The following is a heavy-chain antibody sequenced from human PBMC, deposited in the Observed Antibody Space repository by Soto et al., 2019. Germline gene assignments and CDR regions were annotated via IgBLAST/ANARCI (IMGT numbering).Heavy chain of an antibody. CDR3: ASGAYSSSSYYYGMDV. CDR2: IYPGDSDT. CDR1: GYSFTSYW. Sequence: GESLKISCXGSGYSFTSYWIGWVRQMPGKGLEWMGIIYPGDSDTRYSPSFQGQVTISADKSISTAYLQWSSLKASDTAMYYCASGAYSSSSYYYGMDVWGQGTTVTVSS. D-gene: IGHD6-6*01. V-gene: IGHV5-51*01. J-gene: IGHJ6*02.